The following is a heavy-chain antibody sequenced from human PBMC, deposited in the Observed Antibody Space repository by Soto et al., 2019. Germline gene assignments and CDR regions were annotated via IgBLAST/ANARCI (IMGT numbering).Heavy chain of an antibody. Sequence: WASVKVSCKASGYTFTGYYMHWVRQAPGQGLEWMGWINPNSGGTNYAQKFQGWVTMTRDTSISTAYMELSRLRSDDTAVYYCARSIRVWDGSLGYCSSTSCGQFDYWGQGTLVTVSS. CDR1: GYTFTGYY. D-gene: IGHD2-2*01. V-gene: IGHV1-2*04. J-gene: IGHJ4*02. CDR3: ARSIRVWDGSLGYCSSTSCGQFDY. CDR2: INPNSGGT.